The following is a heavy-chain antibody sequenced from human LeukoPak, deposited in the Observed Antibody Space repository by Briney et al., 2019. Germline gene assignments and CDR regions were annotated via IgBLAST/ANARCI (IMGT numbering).Heavy chain of an antibody. V-gene: IGHV3-48*03. D-gene: IGHD4-17*01. CDR2: IATDNTI. J-gene: IGHJ4*02. Sequence: PGGSLRLSCVASGFILSSSEMNWVRRAPGKGLEWVSFIATDNTIYYADSVKGRFTISRDNAKNSLYLQMNSLRAEDTAVYYCARGNMLEDYGDYSFDYWGQGTLVTVSS. CDR1: GFILSSSE. CDR3: ARGNMLEDYGDYSFDY.